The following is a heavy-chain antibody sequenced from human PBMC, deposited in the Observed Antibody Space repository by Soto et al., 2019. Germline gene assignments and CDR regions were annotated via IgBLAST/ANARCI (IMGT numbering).Heavy chain of an antibody. J-gene: IGHJ5*02. CDR3: ARLGAYYQSLDP. V-gene: IGHV4-31*03. D-gene: IGHD2-21*01. Sequence: SETLSLTCTVSGGSISSGGYYWSWIRQHPGKGLEWIGYIYYSGRTNYNPSLKSRVTISVETSKSQFSLRLTSVTASDTAVYYCARLGAYYQSLDPWGQGTVVTVSS. CDR1: GGSISSGGYY. CDR2: IYYSGRT.